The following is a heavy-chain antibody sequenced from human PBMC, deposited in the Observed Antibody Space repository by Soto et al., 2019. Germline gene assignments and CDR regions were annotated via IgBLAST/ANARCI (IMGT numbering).Heavy chain of an antibody. J-gene: IGHJ6*02. CDR1: GFTLGDYA. CDR2: IRSKAYGGTT. Sequence: GGSLRLSCTASGFTLGDYAMSWVRQAPGKGLEWVGFIRSKAYGGTTEYAASVKGGFTISRDDSKSIAYLQMNSLKTEDTAVYYCTRVNGPAMVRGVIKVYYYYGMDVWGQGTTVTVSS. V-gene: IGHV3-49*04. CDR3: TRVNGPAMVRGVIKVYYYYGMDV. D-gene: IGHD3-10*01.